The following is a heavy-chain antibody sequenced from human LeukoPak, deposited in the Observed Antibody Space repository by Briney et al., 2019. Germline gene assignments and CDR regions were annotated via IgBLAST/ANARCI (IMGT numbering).Heavy chain of an antibody. Sequence: GGSLRLSCAASGRMFITYNMHWVRQAPGKGLEWVSMISTGESDITYTDSVKGRFTTSRDNSKNTLYLQMTSLRPEDTALYYCVSQDGHNLLDAFDIWGQGTLLIVFS. CDR1: GRMFITYN. V-gene: IGHV3-30*04. J-gene: IGHJ3*02. CDR2: ISTGESDI. CDR3: VSQDGHNLLDAFDI. D-gene: IGHD5-24*01.